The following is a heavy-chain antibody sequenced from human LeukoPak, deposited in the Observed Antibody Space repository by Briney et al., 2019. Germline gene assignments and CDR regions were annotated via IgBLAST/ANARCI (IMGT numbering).Heavy chain of an antibody. Sequence: QPGGSLRLSCAASGFTFSSYAMHWVRQAPGKGLEWVAAISYDGSNKYYADSVKGRFTISRDNSKNTLYLQMNSLRAEDTAVYYCAKDAHKIIPIVATKGDYMDVWGKGATVTISS. CDR3: AKDAHKIIPIVATKGDYMDV. CDR2: ISYDGSNK. J-gene: IGHJ6*03. CDR1: GFTFSSYA. D-gene: IGHD5-12*01. V-gene: IGHV3-30*04.